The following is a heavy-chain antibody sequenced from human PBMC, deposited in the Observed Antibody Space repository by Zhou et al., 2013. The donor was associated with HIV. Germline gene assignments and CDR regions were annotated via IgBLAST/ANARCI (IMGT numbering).Heavy chain of an antibody. CDR3: ARDWRYHDRSGYYTSYWYFDL. J-gene: IGHJ2*01. Sequence: VQLQESGPGLVKPSETLSLTCTVSGGSITSHYYSWIRQTPGRGLEWIGYIYYSGTTEYNPSLKSRVTMSVDTSKNQFSLRLGSVTAADTAVYYCARDWRYHDRSGYYTSYWYFDLWGRGHPGHCLL. CDR2: IYYSGTT. CDR1: GGSITSHY. D-gene: IGHD3-22*01. V-gene: IGHV4-59*11.